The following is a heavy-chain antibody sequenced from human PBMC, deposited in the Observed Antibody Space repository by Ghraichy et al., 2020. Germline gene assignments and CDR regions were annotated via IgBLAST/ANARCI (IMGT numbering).Heavy chain of an antibody. CDR1: GFTFSSYA. D-gene: IGHD3-3*01. V-gene: IGHV3-23*01. Sequence: GGSLRLSCAASGFTFSSYAMSWVRQAPGKGLEWVSAISGSGGSTYYADSVKGRFTISRDNSKNTLYLQMNSLRAEDTAVYYCAKLSAYYDFWSGYLYWGQGTLVTVSS. CDR3: AKLSAYYDFWSGYLY. J-gene: IGHJ4*02. CDR2: ISGSGGST.